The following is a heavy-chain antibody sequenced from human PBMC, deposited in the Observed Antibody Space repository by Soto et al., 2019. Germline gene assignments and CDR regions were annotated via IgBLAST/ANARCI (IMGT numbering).Heavy chain of an antibody. J-gene: IGHJ4*02. CDR2: IYSSGST. V-gene: IGHV4-30-4*01. CDR1: GGSISSGDYY. CDR3: AREGGNFFYGVDY. D-gene: IGHD2-21*02. Sequence: QVQLQESGPGLVKPSQTLSLTCTVSGGSISSGDYYRSWIRQPPGKGLEWIGYIYSSGSTYYNPSLKSRVTISVDTSKNQFSLKLSSVTAADTAVYYCAREGGNFFYGVDYWGQGTLVSVSS.